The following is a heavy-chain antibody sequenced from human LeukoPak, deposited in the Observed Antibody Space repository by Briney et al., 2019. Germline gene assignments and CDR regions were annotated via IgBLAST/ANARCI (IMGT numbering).Heavy chain of an antibody. V-gene: IGHV3-48*03. CDR3: AITYYYDSSGSDAFDI. CDR1: GFTFSSYE. CDR2: ISSSGSTI. J-gene: IGHJ3*02. Sequence: PGGSLRLSCAASGFTFSSYEMNWVRQAPGKGLEWVSYISSSGSTIYYADSVKGRFTISRDNAKNSLYLQMNSLRAEDTAVYYCAITYYYDSSGSDAFDIWGQGTMVTVSS. D-gene: IGHD3-22*01.